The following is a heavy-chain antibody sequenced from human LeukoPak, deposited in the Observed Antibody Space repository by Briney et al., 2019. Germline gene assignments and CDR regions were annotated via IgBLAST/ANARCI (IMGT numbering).Heavy chain of an antibody. J-gene: IGHJ5*02. V-gene: IGHV4-34*01. CDR2: ISHSGSH. CDR1: GGPFRGFF. Sequence: PSETLSLTCAVYGGPFRGFFWSWIRQAPGKGLEWIGEISHSGSHNYNPSLRSRITISLDTSKSQFSLRLSSVTAADSAVYFCARGVFYGGRNQYIWFDLWGEGTLVTVSS. CDR3: ARGVFYGGRNQYIWFDL. D-gene: IGHD4-23*01.